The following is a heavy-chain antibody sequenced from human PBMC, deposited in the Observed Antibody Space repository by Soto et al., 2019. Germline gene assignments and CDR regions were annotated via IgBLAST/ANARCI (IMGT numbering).Heavy chain of an antibody. CDR1: GFTFSSYA. CDR2: ISGSGGST. Sequence: GGSLRLSCAASGFTFSSYAMSWVRQAPGKGLEWVSAISGSGGSTYYADSVKGRFTISRDNSKNTLYLQMNTLRAEDTAVYYCAKSVRRQWRNDAFDIWGQGTMVTVSS. CDR3: AKSVRRQWRNDAFDI. V-gene: IGHV3-23*01. J-gene: IGHJ3*02. D-gene: IGHD6-19*01.